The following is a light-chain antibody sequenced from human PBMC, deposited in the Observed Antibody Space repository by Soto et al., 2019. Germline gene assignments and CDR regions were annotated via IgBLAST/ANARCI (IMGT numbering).Light chain of an antibody. CDR2: GAS. CDR1: QSVGSN. Sequence: EIVMTQSPATLSVSPGERATLSCRASQSVGSNLAWYQQGAGQAPRLLIYGASTRPTGVPARFSGSGSGTEFTLTISSLQSEDFAVYYCQHYNNWPPYTFAQGTKVEIK. CDR3: QHYNNWPPYT. J-gene: IGKJ2*01. V-gene: IGKV3-15*01.